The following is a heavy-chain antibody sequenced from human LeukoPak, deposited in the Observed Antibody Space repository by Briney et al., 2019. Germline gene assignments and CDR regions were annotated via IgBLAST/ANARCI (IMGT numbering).Heavy chain of an antibody. Sequence: SVKVSCKASGGTFSSYAISWVRQAPGQGLEWMGRIIPIFGIANYAQKFQGRVTITADKSTSAAYMELSSLRSEDTAVYYCAREDYGGNSRANYFDYWGQGTLVTVSS. V-gene: IGHV1-69*04. D-gene: IGHD4-23*01. CDR3: AREDYGGNSRANYFDY. CDR1: GGTFSSYA. J-gene: IGHJ4*02. CDR2: IIPIFGIA.